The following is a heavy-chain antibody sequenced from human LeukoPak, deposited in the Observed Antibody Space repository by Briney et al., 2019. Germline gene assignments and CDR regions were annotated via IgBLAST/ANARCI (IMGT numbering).Heavy chain of an antibody. CDR1: GFTLSSYS. CDR2: ISSSSSYI. Sequence: GGSLRLSCAASGFTLSSYSMHWVRQAPGKGLEWVSPISSSSSYIYYADSVKGRFTISRDNAKNSLFLQMNSLRAEDTAVYYCARGSSNSGSYYNWFDPWGQGTLVTVSS. CDR3: ARGSSNSGSYYNWFDP. V-gene: IGHV3-21*01. D-gene: IGHD1-26*01. J-gene: IGHJ5*02.